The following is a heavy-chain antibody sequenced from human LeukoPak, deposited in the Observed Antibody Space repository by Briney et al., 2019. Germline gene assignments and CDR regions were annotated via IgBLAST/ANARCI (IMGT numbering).Heavy chain of an antibody. J-gene: IGHJ6*03. CDR3: ARDSSYGSGSSYYYYYYMDV. V-gene: IGHV1-18*01. D-gene: IGHD3-10*01. CDR1: GYTFTSYG. Sequence: ASVKVSCKASGYTFTSYGISWVRQAPGQGLEWMGWISAYNGNSNYAQKLQGRVTMTTDTSTSTAYMELRSLRSDDTAVYYCARDSSYGSGSSYYYYYYMDVWGKGTTVTVSS. CDR2: ISAYNGNS.